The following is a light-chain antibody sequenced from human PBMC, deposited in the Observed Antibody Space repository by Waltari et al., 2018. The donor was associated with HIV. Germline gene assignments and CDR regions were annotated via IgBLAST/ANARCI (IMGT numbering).Light chain of an antibody. CDR3: SSFASQGSPM. CDR2: AVS. J-gene: IGLJ3*02. V-gene: IGLV2-14*03. CDR1: SHVVDFYNF. Sequence: QSPLHQPASVSASPGQSIPIACTGVSHVVDFYNFVSWYQQHPGKAPQLILYAVSSRPSVISSRVVGSKSGVTASLTISGLQAEDEAVYFCSSFASQGSPMFGGGTKLTV.